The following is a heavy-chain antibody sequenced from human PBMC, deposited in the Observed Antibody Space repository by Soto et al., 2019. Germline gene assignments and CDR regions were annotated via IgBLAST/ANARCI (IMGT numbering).Heavy chain of an antibody. CDR3: ASTKYDSSAYYYWYLGL. V-gene: IGHV1-69*06. CDR2: IIPIFGTA. D-gene: IGHD3-22*01. J-gene: IGHJ2*01. Sequence: QVELVQSGAEVKKPGSSVKVSCQASEDTFRNYAISWVRQAPGQGLEWMGGIIPIFGTANYAQKFQGRVTITEDTSENTVYLELRSLRSEDTAVYYCASTKYDSSAYYYWYLGLWGRGNLVTVSS. CDR1: EDTFRNYA.